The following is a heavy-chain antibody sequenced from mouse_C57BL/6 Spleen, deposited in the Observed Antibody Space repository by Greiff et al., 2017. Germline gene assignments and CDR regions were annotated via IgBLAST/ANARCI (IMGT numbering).Heavy chain of an antibody. CDR2: ISSGGSYT. V-gene: IGHV5-6*01. CDR3: ARDYDYDVGGFAY. Sequence: VQLQQSGGDLVKPGGSLKLSCAASGFTFSSYGMSWVRQTPDKRLEWVATISSGGSYTYYPDSVKGRFTISRDNAKNTLYLQMSSLKSEDTAMYYCARDYDYDVGGFAYWGQGTLVTVSA. D-gene: IGHD2-4*01. CDR1: GFTFSSYG. J-gene: IGHJ3*01.